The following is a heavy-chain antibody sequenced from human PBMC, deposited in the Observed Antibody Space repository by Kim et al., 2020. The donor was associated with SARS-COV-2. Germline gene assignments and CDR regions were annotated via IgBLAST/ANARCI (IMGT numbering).Heavy chain of an antibody. Sequence: SETLSLTCTVSGGSISSSSYYWGWIRQPPGKGLEWIGSIYYSGSTYYNPSLKSRVTISVDTSKNQFSLKLSSVTAADTAVYYCARLSTVTITVQHWGQGT. J-gene: IGHJ1*01. CDR2: IYYSGST. D-gene: IGHD4-17*01. CDR3: ARLSTVTITVQH. V-gene: IGHV4-39*01. CDR1: GGSISSSSYY.